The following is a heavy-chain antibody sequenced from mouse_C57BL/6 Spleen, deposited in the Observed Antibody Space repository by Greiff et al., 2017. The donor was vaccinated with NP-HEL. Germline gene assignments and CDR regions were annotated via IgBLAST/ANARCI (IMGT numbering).Heavy chain of an antibody. CDR3: ASHYYGSSYDFDY. D-gene: IGHD1-1*01. J-gene: IGHJ2*01. CDR1: GYTFTSYW. V-gene: IGHV1-64*01. Sequence: QVQLQQPGAELVKPGASVKLSCKASGYTFTSYWMHWVKQRPGQGLEWIGMIHPNSGSTNYNEKFKSKATLTVDKSSSTAYMQLSSLTSEDSAVYYCASHYYGSSYDFDYWGQGTTLTVSS. CDR2: IHPNSGST.